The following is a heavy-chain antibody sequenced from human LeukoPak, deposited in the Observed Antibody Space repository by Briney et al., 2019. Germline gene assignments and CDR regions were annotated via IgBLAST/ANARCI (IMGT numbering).Heavy chain of an antibody. CDR3: ARIRYNLDY. CDR2: INHSGST. J-gene: IGHJ4*02. CDR1: GGSFSGYY. D-gene: IGHD1-1*01. Sequence: SETLSLTCAVYGGSFSGYYWSWIRQPPGKGLEWIGEINHSGSTNYNPSLKSRVTISVDMAKNQFSLKLSSVTAADTAVYYCARIRYNLDYWGQGTLVSVSS. V-gene: IGHV4-34*01.